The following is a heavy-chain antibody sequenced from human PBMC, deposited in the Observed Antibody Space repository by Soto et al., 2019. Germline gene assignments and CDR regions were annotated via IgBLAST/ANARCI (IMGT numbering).Heavy chain of an antibody. CDR2: ISGSGGST. V-gene: IGHV3-23*01. CDR3: TKDKGVGISWNGFDP. Sequence: EVQLLESGGGLVQPGGSLRLSCAASGFTFSKYAMSWVRQAPGKGLEWVSGISGSGGSTYYADSVKGRFTISRDNSKNTGYLQMTSLRGDDTAVYYCTKDKGVGISWNGFDPWGQGSLVTVSS. CDR1: GFTFSKYA. D-gene: IGHD3-10*01. J-gene: IGHJ5*02.